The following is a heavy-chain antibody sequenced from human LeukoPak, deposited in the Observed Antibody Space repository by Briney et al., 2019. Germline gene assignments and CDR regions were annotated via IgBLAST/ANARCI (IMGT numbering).Heavy chain of an antibody. CDR3: ARDGGSSSDLDY. J-gene: IGHJ4*02. CDR2: IGTAGDT. V-gene: IGHV3-13*01. CDR1: GFTFSSYD. Sequence: GGSLRLSCAASGFTFSSYDMHWVRQATGKGLEWVSAIGTAGDTYYPGSVKGRFTISRENAKNSLYLQMNSLRAEDTAVYYCARDGGSSSDLDYWGQGTLVTVSS. D-gene: IGHD6-6*01.